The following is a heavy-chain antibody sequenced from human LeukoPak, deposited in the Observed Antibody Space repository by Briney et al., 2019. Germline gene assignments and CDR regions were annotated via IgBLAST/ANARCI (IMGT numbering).Heavy chain of an antibody. CDR3: ARLNFGGDY. Sequence: GRTLRLSSAASGFAVCSNYINWVRQAPGKGLEWVSLIYGSTSADYADSVKGRFTISRDTSMNTVHLQMNSLRAEDTAEYYCARLNFGGDYWGQGTLVTVSS. V-gene: IGHV3-66*01. J-gene: IGHJ4*02. D-gene: IGHD4-23*01. CDR1: GFAVCSNY. CDR2: IYGSTSA.